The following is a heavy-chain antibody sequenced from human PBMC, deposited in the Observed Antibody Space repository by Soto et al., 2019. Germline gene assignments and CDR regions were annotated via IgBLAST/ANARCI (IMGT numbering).Heavy chain of an antibody. CDR1: GFTCSSYW. CDR2: IKQDGSEK. V-gene: IGHV3-7*01. J-gene: IGHJ4*02. D-gene: IGHD1-26*01. Sequence: EVQLVESGGGLVQPGESLRLSCAASGFTCSSYWMTWVRQAPGKGLEWVANIKQDGSEKYYVDSVRGRFTMSRDNAKNPLYLQMNSLRAEDTAVYYCARVVGATQMDFDYWGQGTLVTVSS. CDR3: ARVVGATQMDFDY.